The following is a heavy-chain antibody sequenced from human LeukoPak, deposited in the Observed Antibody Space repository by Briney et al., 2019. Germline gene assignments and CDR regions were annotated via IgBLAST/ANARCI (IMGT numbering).Heavy chain of an antibody. Sequence: GGSLRLSCTASGFTFSSYSMNWVRQAPGKGLEWVSYISSSSSIIYYADSVKGRFTISRDNAKNSLYLQMNSLRVEDTAVYYCAGGFRVNLWFGEFGAFDIWGQGTMVTVSS. V-gene: IGHV3-48*04. CDR2: ISSSSSII. CDR3: AGGFRVNLWFGEFGAFDI. CDR1: GFTFSSYS. D-gene: IGHD3-10*01. J-gene: IGHJ3*02.